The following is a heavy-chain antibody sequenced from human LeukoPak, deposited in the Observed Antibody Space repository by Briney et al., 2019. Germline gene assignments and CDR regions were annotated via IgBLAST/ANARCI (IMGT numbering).Heavy chain of an antibody. D-gene: IGHD3-9*01. CDR1: GFTFSSYS. J-gene: IGHJ5*02. Sequence: PGGSLRLSCAASGFTFSSYSMNWVRQAPGKGLEWVSYISSSSSTIYYADSVKGRFTISRDNGKNSLYLQMNSLRAEDTAVYYCARALRYFDWLSTSPEYNWFDPWGQGTLVTVSS. CDR3: ARALRYFDWLSTSPEYNWFDP. CDR2: ISSSSSTI. V-gene: IGHV3-48*01.